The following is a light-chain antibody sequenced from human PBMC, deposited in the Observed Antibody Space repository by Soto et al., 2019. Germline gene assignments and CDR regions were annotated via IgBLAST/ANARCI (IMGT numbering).Light chain of an antibody. CDR2: GTS. CDR1: QGIANF. Sequence: IQLTQSPSSLSASVGDTVTISCRASQGIANFLAWYQQKTGKAHKLLIYGTSTLQSGVPSRFSGSGSGTDFTLTISSRQPEDFANYYYVPLNSFPIPCGPGTRVDIK. CDR3: VPLNSFPIP. V-gene: IGKV1-9*01. J-gene: IGKJ3*01.